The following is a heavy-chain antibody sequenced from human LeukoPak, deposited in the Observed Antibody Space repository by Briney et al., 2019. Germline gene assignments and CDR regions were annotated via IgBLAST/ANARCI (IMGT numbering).Heavy chain of an antibody. Sequence: GGSLRLSCAASGFNFNNFAMSWVRQTPGKGLEWLSAMTGPADTTYYAESVKGRFTISRDYSKSMVFLQMNSLRVEDTAIYYCAKGAEIDHWGQGTLVTVSS. J-gene: IGHJ4*02. CDR2: MTGPADTT. CDR1: GFNFNNFA. V-gene: IGHV3-23*01. CDR3: AKGAEIDH.